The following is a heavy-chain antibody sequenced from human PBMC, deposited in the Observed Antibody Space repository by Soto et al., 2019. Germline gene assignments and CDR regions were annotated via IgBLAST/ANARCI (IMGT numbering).Heavy chain of an antibody. J-gene: IGHJ3*02. D-gene: IGHD3-22*01. V-gene: IGHV3-15*01. CDR1: GFNFRNAW. CDR2: IKSKTDGGTT. Sequence: GGSLRLSCAASGFNFRNAWMSWVRQAPGKGLEWVGRIKSKTDGGTTDYAAPVKGRFTISRDDSKNTLYLQTSSLKTEDTAVYYCTTDARIVVVTYDGFDIWGQGTMVTVSS. CDR3: TTDARIVVVTYDGFDI.